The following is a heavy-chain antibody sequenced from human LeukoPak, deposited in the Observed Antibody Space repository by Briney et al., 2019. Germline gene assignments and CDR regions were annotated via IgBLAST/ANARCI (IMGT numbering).Heavy chain of an antibody. CDR3: ARAGYDFWSGYYSYYFDY. J-gene: IGHJ4*02. Sequence: GGSLRLSCAASGFTFSSYAMSWVRQAPGKGLEWVSAISGSGGSTYYADSVKGRFTISRDNSKNTLYLQMNSLRAEDTAVYYCARAGYDFWSGYYSYYFDYWGQGTLVTVSS. CDR2: ISGSGGST. V-gene: IGHV3-23*01. D-gene: IGHD3-3*01. CDR1: GFTFSSYA.